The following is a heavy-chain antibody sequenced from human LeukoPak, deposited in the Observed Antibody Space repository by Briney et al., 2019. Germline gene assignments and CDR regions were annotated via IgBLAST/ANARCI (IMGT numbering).Heavy chain of an antibody. CDR3: TRDAEISGYTWYNWFDP. D-gene: IGHD3-22*01. CDR2: IYYSGST. J-gene: IGHJ5*02. CDR1: GGSISSYY. V-gene: IGHV4-59*01. Sequence: SETLSLTCTVSGGSISSYYWSWIRQPPGKGLGWIGYIYYSGSTNYNPSLKSRVTISVDTSKNQFSLQLSSVTAADTAVYYCTRDAEISGYTWYNWFDPWGQGILVTVSS.